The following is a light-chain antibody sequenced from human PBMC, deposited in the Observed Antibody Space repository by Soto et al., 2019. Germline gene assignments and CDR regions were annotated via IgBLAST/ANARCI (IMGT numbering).Light chain of an antibody. CDR3: CSYAGSSTFV. Sequence: QSALTQPASVSGSPGQSITISCTGTSSDVGSYNLVSWYQQHPDKAPKLMIYEGSKRPSGVSNRFSGSKSGNTASPTISGLQAEDEADYYCCSYAGSSTFVFGGGTKLTVL. CDR1: SSDVGSYNL. V-gene: IGLV2-23*03. J-gene: IGLJ2*01. CDR2: EGS.